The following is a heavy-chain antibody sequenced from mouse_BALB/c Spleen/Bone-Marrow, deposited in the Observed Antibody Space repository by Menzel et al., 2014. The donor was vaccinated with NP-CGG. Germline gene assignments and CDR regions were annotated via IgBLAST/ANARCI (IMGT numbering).Heavy chain of an antibody. CDR3: ARHITTVVADY. CDR1: GFTFSSYA. Sequence: EVQLVESGGGLVKPGGSLKLSCAASGFTFSSYAMSWVRQTPEKRLEWVATISSGGSYTYYPDSVKGRFTISRDNAKNTLYLQMSSLRSEDTAMYYCARHITTVVADYWGQGPTLTVSS. J-gene: IGHJ2*01. D-gene: IGHD1-1*01. V-gene: IGHV5-9-3*01. CDR2: ISSGGSYT.